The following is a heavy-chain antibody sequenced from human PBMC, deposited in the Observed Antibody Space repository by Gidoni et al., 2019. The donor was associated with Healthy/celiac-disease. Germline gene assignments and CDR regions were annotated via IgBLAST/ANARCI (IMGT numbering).Heavy chain of an antibody. D-gene: IGHD6-13*01. V-gene: IGHV5-51*01. J-gene: IGHJ5*02. CDR2: VYPGDYDT. CDR1: GYSFTTYW. CDR3: ARGPGTGSWYGVWFDP. Sequence: EVQLVQSGAEVKKPGESLKISCRGSGYSFTTYWFGWVRQIPGKGLEWLGIVYPGDYDTKNSPSFQGKVTITADKSISTAYLQWSSMKASDADMDYCARGPGTGSWYGVWFDPWGQGTLVTVSS.